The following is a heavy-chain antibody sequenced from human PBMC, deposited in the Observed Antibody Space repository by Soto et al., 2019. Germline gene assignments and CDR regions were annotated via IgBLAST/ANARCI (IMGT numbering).Heavy chain of an antibody. CDR2: IIPIFGTA. Sequence: SVKVSCKASGGTFSSYAISWVRQAPGQGLEWMGGIIPIFGTANYAQKFQGRVTITADESTSTAYMELSSLRSEDTAVYYCAREGDNWNYRYYYGMDVWGQGTTVTVSS. CDR1: GGTFSSYA. J-gene: IGHJ6*02. V-gene: IGHV1-69*13. CDR3: AREGDNWNYRYYYGMDV. D-gene: IGHD1-7*01.